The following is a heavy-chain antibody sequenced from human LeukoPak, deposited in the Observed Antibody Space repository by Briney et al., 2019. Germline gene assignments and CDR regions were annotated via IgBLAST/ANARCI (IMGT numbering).Heavy chain of an antibody. CDR3: VRGGTYCSNGVCYDWFDP. D-gene: IGHD2-8*01. V-gene: IGHV3-74*01. CDR2: INRDGRVT. CDR1: GFTFSIYW. Sequence: PGGSLRLSCAASGFTFSIYWMHWVRQAPGKGLVWVSRINRDGRVTTYADSVEGRFTVSRDNAKNTLYLHMNSLRAEDTAVYYCVRGGTYCSNGVCYDWFDPWGQGTLVTVSS. J-gene: IGHJ5*02.